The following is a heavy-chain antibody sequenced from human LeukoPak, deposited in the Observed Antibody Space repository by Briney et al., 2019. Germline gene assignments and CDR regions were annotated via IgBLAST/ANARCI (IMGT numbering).Heavy chain of an antibody. CDR2: ISSSSSYI. Sequence: GGSLRLSCAASGFTFSNYNMNWVRQAPGKGLEWVSSISSSSSYIYYADSVKGRFTISRDDAKNSLYLQMNSLRAEDTAVYYCARDDCTNGVCHPSFDYWGQGTLVTVSS. J-gene: IGHJ4*02. V-gene: IGHV3-21*01. CDR3: ARDDCTNGVCHPSFDY. CDR1: GFTFSNYN. D-gene: IGHD2-8*01.